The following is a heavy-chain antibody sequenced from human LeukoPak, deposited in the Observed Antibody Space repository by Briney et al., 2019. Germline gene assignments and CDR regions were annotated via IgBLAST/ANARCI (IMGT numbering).Heavy chain of an antibody. V-gene: IGHV3-7*01. CDR2: IKQDGSEK. D-gene: IGHD2-2*01. CDR3: ARVDYCSSTSCYGVRSIFDI. CDR1: GFTFSSYW. Sequence: GGSLRLSCAASGFTFSSYWMSWVRQAPGKGLEWVANIKQDGSEKYYVDSVKGRFTISRDNAKNSLYLQMNSLRAEDTAVYYCARVDYCSSTSCYGVRSIFDIWGQGTMVTVSS. J-gene: IGHJ3*02.